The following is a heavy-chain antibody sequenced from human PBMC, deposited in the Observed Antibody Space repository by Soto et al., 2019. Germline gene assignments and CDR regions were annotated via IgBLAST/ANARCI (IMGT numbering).Heavy chain of an antibody. Sequence: GGSLRLSCAASGFTFSSYGMHWVRQAPGKGLEWVAVIWYDGSNKYYADSVKGRFTISRDNSKNTLYLQMNSLRAEDTAVYYCARRIAARSSYGMDVWGQGTTVTVSS. CDR1: GFTFSSYG. V-gene: IGHV3-33*01. CDR2: IWYDGSNK. CDR3: ARRIAARSSYGMDV. J-gene: IGHJ6*02. D-gene: IGHD6-6*01.